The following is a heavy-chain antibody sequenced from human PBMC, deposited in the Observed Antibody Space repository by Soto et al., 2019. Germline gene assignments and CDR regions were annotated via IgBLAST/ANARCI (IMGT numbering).Heavy chain of an antibody. V-gene: IGHV3-48*02. CDR3: ATIMGITGSTDYYYAMDV. J-gene: IGHJ6*02. Sequence: GGSLRLSCAASGFTFSMYSMNWVRQAPGKGLEWVSYITGGSTTKYYADSVKGRFTISRDNAKNSLYLQMNSLRDEDTAVYYCATIMGITGSTDYYYAMDVWGQGTTVTVSS. CDR2: ITGGSTTK. CDR1: GFTFSMYS. D-gene: IGHD1-20*01.